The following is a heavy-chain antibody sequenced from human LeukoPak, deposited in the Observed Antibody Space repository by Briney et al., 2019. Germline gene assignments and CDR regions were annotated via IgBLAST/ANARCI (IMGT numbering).Heavy chain of an antibody. D-gene: IGHD2-2*01. V-gene: IGHV4-59*01. Sequence: PSETLSLTCTVSGGSISSYYWSWIRQPPGKGLEWIGYIYYSGTTNYNPSLKSRVTISIDTSKNEFSLKLTSVTAADTAVYYCARDSKLRYWGQGTLVTVSS. CDR1: GGSISSYY. J-gene: IGHJ4*02. CDR3: ARDSKLRY. CDR2: IYYSGTT.